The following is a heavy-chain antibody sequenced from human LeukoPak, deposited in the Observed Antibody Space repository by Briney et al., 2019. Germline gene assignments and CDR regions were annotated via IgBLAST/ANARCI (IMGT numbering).Heavy chain of an antibody. J-gene: IGHJ4*02. V-gene: IGHV4-59*10. CDR3: ARVGSSGYWAFDY. CDR2: IYTSGST. D-gene: IGHD3-22*01. CDR1: GGSFSGYY. Sequence: SETLSLTCAVYGGSFSGYYWSWIRQPAGKGLEWIGRIYTSGSTNYNPSLKSRVTMSVDTSKNQFSLKLSSVTAADTAVYYCARVGSSGYWAFDYWGQGTLVTVSS.